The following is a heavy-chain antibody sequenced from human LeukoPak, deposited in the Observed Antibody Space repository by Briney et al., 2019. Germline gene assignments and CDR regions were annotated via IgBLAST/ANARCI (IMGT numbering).Heavy chain of an antibody. V-gene: IGHV3-15*01. J-gene: IGHJ6*02. Sequence: GGSLGLSCAASGFTFSNAWMSWVRQAPGKGLEWVGRIKSKTDGGTTDYAAPVKGRFTISRDDSKNTLYLQMNSLKTEDTAVYYCTTDRYGSGSYGDYYYYYGMDVWGQGTTVTVS. CDR3: TTDRYGSGSYGDYYYYYGMDV. CDR2: IKSKTDGGTT. D-gene: IGHD3-10*01. CDR1: GFTFSNAW.